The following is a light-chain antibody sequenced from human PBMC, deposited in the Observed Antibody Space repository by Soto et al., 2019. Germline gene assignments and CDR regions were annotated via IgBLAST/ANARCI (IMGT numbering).Light chain of an antibody. V-gene: IGKV3-11*01. CDR2: DAS. CDR1: ESVSSY. CDR3: QQRRSWPRT. J-gene: IGKJ1*01. Sequence: EIVLTQSPATLSLSPGERATLSCRADESVSSYLAWYQQKPGQAPRLLIYDASNRATGVPARFSGSGSGTDFTLTVSSLEPEDFAVYYCQQRRSWPRTFGQGTKVEI.